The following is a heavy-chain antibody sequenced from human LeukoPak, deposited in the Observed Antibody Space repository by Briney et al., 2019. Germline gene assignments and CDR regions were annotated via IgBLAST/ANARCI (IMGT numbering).Heavy chain of an antibody. V-gene: IGHV3-23*01. Sequence: GGSLRLSCAASGFTFSSYAMSWVHQAPGKGLEWVSAISGSGGGTYYADSVKGRFTISRDNSKNTLYLQMNSLRAEDTAVYYCAKGGRGSGWYFDYWGQGTLVTVSS. D-gene: IGHD6-19*01. CDR3: AKGGRGSGWYFDY. CDR1: GFTFSSYA. CDR2: ISGSGGGT. J-gene: IGHJ4*02.